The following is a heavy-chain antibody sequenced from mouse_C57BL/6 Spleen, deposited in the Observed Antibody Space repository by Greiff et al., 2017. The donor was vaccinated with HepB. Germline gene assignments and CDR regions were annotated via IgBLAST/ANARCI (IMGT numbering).Heavy chain of an antibody. Sequence: VKLVESGAELVRPGASVKLSCKASGYTFTDYYINWVKQRPGQGLEWIARIYPGSGNTYYNEKFKGKATLTAEKSSSTAYMQLSSLTSEDSAVYFSARGLLLCIDVWGTGTTVTVSS. CDR1: GYTFTDYY. CDR3: ARGLLLCIDV. CDR2: IYPGSGNT. V-gene: IGHV1-76*01. J-gene: IGHJ1*03. D-gene: IGHD2-3*01.